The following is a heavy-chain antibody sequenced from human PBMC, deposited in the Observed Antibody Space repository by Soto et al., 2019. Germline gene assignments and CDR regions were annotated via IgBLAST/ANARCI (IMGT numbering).Heavy chain of an antibody. J-gene: IGHJ4*02. CDR1: GGSISSGDYY. Sequence: SETLSLTCTVSGGSISSGDYYWSWIRQPPGKGLEWIGYIYYSGSTYYNPSLKSRVTISVDTSKNQFSLKLSSVTAADTAVYYCGGYCSGGSCYGTFDYWGQGTLVTVSS. CDR3: GGYCSGGSCYGTFDY. V-gene: IGHV4-30-4*02. CDR2: IYYSGST. D-gene: IGHD2-15*01.